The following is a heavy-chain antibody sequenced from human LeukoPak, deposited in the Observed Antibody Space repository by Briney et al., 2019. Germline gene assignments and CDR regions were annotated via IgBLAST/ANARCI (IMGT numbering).Heavy chain of an antibody. CDR3: AKDLRYSGSLREFDY. Sequence: GGSLRLSCAASGFTFSNYGVHWVRQAPGKGLEWVAVISKDGSNKYYADSVKGRFTISRDNSKNTLYLQMNSLRAEDTAVYYCAKDLRYSGSLREFDYWGQGTLVTVSS. J-gene: IGHJ4*02. D-gene: IGHD1-26*01. CDR2: ISKDGSNK. CDR1: GFTFSNYG. V-gene: IGHV3-30*18.